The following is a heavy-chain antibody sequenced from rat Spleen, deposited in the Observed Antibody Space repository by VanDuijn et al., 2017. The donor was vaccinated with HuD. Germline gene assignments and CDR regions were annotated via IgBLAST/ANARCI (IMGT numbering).Heavy chain of an antibody. CDR1: GFTFRDYG. V-gene: IGHV5-29*01. J-gene: IGHJ2*01. Sequence: EVQLVDSGGGLVQPGRSLKLSCAVSGFTFRDYGMAWVRQAPTKGLEWVAYISYDGGRTFYRDSVKGRFTISRDNAKSTLSLQMDSLRSEDTATYYCTREDWSFDNWGQGVMVTVSS. CDR2: ISYDGGRT. CDR3: TREDWSFDN. D-gene: IGHD4-2*01.